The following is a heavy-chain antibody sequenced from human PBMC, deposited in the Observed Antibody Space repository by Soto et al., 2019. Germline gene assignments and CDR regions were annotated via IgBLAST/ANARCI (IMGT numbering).Heavy chain of an antibody. Sequence: EVQLLESGGGLVQPGGSLRLSCAASGFTFSSYAMSWVRQAPGKGLEWVSAISGSGGSTYYADSVKGRFTISRDNSKNTLYLQMNSLRAEYTAVYYCATTVRYCRGGSCSRPDAFDIWGQGTMVTVSS. J-gene: IGHJ3*02. CDR2: ISGSGGST. CDR3: ATTVRYCRGGSCSRPDAFDI. D-gene: IGHD2-15*01. V-gene: IGHV3-23*01. CDR1: GFTFSSYA.